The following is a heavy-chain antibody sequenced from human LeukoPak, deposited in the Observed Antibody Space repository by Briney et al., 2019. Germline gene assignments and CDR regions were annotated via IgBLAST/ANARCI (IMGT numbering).Heavy chain of an antibody. D-gene: IGHD1-26*01. CDR3: ARDRGGSYSAIDY. CDR2: ISSSSSTI. J-gene: IGHJ4*02. CDR1: GFTFSSYN. V-gene: IGHV3-48*04. Sequence: GGSLRLSCAASGFTFSSYNMNWVRQAPGKGLEWVSFISSSSSTIYYADSVKGRFTISRDNAKNSLYLQMISLRAEDTAVYYCARDRGGSYSAIDYWGQGTLVTVSS.